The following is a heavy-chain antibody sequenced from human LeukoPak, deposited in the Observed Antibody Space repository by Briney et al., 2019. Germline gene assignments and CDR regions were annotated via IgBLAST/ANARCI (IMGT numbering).Heavy chain of an antibody. CDR3: ARDYYYDSSGH. J-gene: IGHJ4*02. Sequence: GGSLRLSCAASGFTVSSNYMSWVRQAPGKGLEWVSVIYSGGSTYYADSVKGRFTISRDNSKNTLYLQMNSLRAEDTAVYYCARDYYYDSSGHWGQGTLVTVSS. D-gene: IGHD3-22*01. CDR2: IYSGGST. V-gene: IGHV3-53*01. CDR1: GFTVSSNY.